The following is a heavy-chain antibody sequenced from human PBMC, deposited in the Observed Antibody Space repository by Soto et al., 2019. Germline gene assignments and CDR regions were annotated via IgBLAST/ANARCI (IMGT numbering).Heavy chain of an antibody. D-gene: IGHD3-22*01. CDR1: GFTFSSYA. CDR2: ITGSGGGT. J-gene: IGHJ4*02. CDR3: ASFSFTYYDTSGR. V-gene: IGHV3-23*01. Sequence: EVQLLESGGGLVQPGGSLRLSCAASGFTFSSYAMTWVRQAPGKGLEWVSAITGSGGGTYYADSVKGRFTISRDNSKNTLDLQMNSLRAEDTAVYFWASFSFTYYDTSGRWGQGTLVTVSS.